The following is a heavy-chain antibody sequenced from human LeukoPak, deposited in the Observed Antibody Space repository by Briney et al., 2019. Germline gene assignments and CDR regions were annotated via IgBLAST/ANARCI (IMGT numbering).Heavy chain of an antibody. CDR2: IYYSGST. CDR3: ARGSSSWYGFDY. Sequence: SETLSLTCTVSGGSISSKYWSWMRQPPGKGLEWIGYIYYSGSTNYNPSLKSRVTISVDKSKNQFSLKLSSVTAADTAVYYCARGSSSWYGFDYWGQGTLVTVPS. J-gene: IGHJ4*02. CDR1: GGSISSKY. D-gene: IGHD6-13*01. V-gene: IGHV4-59*12.